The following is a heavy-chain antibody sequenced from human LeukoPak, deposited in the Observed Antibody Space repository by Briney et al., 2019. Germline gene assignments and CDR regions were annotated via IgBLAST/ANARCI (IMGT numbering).Heavy chain of an antibody. Sequence: PGGSLRLSCAASGFTFSSYAMSWVRQAPGKGLEWVSAISGSGGSTYYADSVKGRFTISRDNSKNTLYLQMNSLRAEDTAVYYCARDVRSPLRLGVNDYWGQGTLVTVSP. D-gene: IGHD3-16*01. J-gene: IGHJ4*02. CDR2: ISGSGGST. CDR3: ARDVRSPLRLGVNDY. CDR1: GFTFSSYA. V-gene: IGHV3-23*01.